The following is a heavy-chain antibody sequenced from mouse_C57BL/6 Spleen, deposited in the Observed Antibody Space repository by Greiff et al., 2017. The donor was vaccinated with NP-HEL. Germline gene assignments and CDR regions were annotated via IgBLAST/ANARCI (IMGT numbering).Heavy chain of an antibody. CDR2: INPGSGGT. Sequence: QVQLQQSGAELVRPGTSVKVSCKASGYAFTNYLIEWVKQRPGQGLEWIGVINPGSGGTNYNEKFKGKATLTADKSSSTAYMQLSSLTSEDSAVYFCARRIYYDYDAMDYWGQGTSVTVSS. CDR1: GYAFTNYL. D-gene: IGHD2-1*01. J-gene: IGHJ4*01. CDR3: ARRIYYDYDAMDY. V-gene: IGHV1-54*01.